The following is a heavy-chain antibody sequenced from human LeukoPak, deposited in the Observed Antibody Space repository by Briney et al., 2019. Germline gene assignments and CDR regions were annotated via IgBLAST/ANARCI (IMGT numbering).Heavy chain of an antibody. V-gene: IGHV3-53*04. CDR1: GFTVSSNY. CDR2: IYSGGST. J-gene: IGHJ4*02. Sequence: TGGSLRLSCAASGFTVSSNYMSWVRQAPGKGLEWVSVIYSGGSTYYADSVKGRFTIFRHNSKNTLYLQMNSLRAEDTAVYYCARGDSGSYLYWGQGTLVTVSS. CDR3: ARGDSGSYLY. D-gene: IGHD1-26*01.